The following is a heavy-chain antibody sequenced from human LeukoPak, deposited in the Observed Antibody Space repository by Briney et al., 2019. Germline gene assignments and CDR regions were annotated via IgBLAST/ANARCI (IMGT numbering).Heavy chain of an antibody. CDR1: GYIFTNHY. CDR2: INPSGSST. V-gene: IGHV1-46*01. Sequence: GASVKVSCKASGYIFTNHYMHWVRQAPGQGLEWMGLINPSGSSTLYAEKFRGRIIMTRDMSTATDYMELSSLRSEDTAVYYCARERREYGSGSLGWWGQGTLVTVSS. D-gene: IGHD3-10*01. CDR3: ARERREYGSGSLGW. J-gene: IGHJ4*02.